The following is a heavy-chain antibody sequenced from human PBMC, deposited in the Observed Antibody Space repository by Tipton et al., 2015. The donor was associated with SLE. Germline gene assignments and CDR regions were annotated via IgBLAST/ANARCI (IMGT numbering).Heavy chain of an antibody. CDR2: IYTTGST. J-gene: IGHJ3*02. CDR3: ARDPVMGWDYGLPAI. D-gene: IGHD4-17*01. Sequence: TLSLTCTVSGGSISSGSYYWSWIRQPAGKGLEWIGYIYTTGSTNYNPALKSRVTISVDTSKNQFSLKLSSVTAADTAVYYCARDPVMGWDYGLPAIWGQGTTVTVSS. CDR1: GGSISSGSYY. V-gene: IGHV4-61*09.